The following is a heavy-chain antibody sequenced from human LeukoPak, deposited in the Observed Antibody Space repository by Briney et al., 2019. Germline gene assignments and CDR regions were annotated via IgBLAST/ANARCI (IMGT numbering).Heavy chain of an antibody. CDR1: GGSISSYY. CDR2: IYTSGST. J-gene: IGHJ6*03. V-gene: IGHV4-4*07. D-gene: IGHD3-10*01. CDR3: ARLYGSGSYYNRRYYYYMDV. Sequence: SETLSLTCTVSGGSISSYYWSWIRQPAGKGLEWIGRIYTSGSTNYNPSLKSRVTISVDTSKNQFSLKLSSVTAADTAVYYCARLYGSGSYYNRRYYYYMDVWGKGTTVTVSS.